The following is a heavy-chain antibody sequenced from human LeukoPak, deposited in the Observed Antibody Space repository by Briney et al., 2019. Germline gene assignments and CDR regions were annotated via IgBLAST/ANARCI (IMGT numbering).Heavy chain of an antibody. J-gene: IGHJ4*02. Sequence: SETLSLTCAVSAGFIRSGNYYWSWIRQPAGKRLEWIARMYTTWNTDYNPSLKSRLTISADTSKNHFSLKLTSVTAADTAVYYCAAMIGYFDYWGQGILVTVSS. CDR3: AAMIGYFDY. V-gene: IGHV4-61*02. CDR1: AGFIRSGNYY. CDR2: MYTTWNT. D-gene: IGHD3-22*01.